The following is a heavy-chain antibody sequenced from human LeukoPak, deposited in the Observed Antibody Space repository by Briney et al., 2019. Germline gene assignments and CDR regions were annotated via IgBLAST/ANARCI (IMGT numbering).Heavy chain of an antibody. V-gene: IGHV4-34*01. J-gene: IGHJ6*03. Sequence: SETLSLTCAVYGGSFSGYYWSWIRQPPGKGLDWIGEINHSGSTNYNPSLKSRVTISVDTSKNQFSLKLSSVTAADTAVYYCARGRVTRRRCSGGSCDHYYMDVWGKGTTVTVSS. CDR1: GGSFSGYY. CDR2: INHSGST. D-gene: IGHD2-15*01. CDR3: ARGRVTRRRCSGGSCDHYYMDV.